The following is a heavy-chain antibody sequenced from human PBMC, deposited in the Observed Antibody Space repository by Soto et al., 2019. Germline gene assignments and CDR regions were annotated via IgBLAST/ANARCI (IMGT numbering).Heavy chain of an antibody. J-gene: IGHJ6*03. D-gene: IGHD6-6*01. CDR1: GYTFTSYG. Sequence: ASVKVSCKASGYTFTSYGISWVRQAPGQGLEWMGWISAYNGNTNYAQKLQGRVTMTTDTSTSTAYMELRSLRSDDTAVYYCAREGSSSSLRYYYYYMDVWGKGTTVTVSS. V-gene: IGHV1-18*01. CDR2: ISAYNGNT. CDR3: AREGSSSSLRYYYYYMDV.